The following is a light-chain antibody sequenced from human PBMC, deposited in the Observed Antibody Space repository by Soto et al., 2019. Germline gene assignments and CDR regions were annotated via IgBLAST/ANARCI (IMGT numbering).Light chain of an antibody. CDR1: QSISSW. V-gene: IGKV1-5*01. Sequence: DIQMTQSPSTLSGSVGDRVTITCRASQSISSWLAWYQQKPGKAPNLLIHAASTLQSGVPSRFSGGGSGTDFTLTISSLQPEDFATYYCQQVYVYPSTFGGGTKVDI. CDR2: AAS. J-gene: IGKJ4*01. CDR3: QQVYVYPST.